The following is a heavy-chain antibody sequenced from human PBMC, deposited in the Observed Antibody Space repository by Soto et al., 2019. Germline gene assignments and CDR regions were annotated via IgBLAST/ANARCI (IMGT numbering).Heavy chain of an antibody. J-gene: IGHJ4*02. V-gene: IGHV4-39*01. D-gene: IGHD4-17*01. CDR3: ARVTQGYGDYVDY. Sequence: QLQLQESGPGLVKPSETLSLTCTVSGGSISSSSYYWGWIRQPPGKGLEWIGSIYYSGSTYYNPSLKSRVTISVDTSKNQFSLKLSSVTAADTAVYYCARVTQGYGDYVDYWGQGTLVTVSS. CDR2: IYYSGST. CDR1: GGSISSSSYY.